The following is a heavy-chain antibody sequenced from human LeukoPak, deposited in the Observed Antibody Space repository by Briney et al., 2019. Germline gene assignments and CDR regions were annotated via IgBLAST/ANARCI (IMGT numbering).Heavy chain of an antibody. CDR1: GGSISSSSYY. D-gene: IGHD5-18*01. J-gene: IGHJ4*02. V-gene: IGHV4-39*07. CDR2: IYYSGST. CDR3: ARAGRIHGPTTY. Sequence: PSETLSLTCTVSGGSISSSSYYWGWIRQPPGKGLEWTGSIYYSGSTNYNPSLKSRVTISVDASKNQFSLKLSSVTAADTAVYYCARAGRIHGPTTYWGQGTLVTVSS.